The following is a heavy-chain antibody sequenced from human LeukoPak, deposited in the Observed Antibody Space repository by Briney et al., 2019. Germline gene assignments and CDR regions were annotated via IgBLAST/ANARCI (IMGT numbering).Heavy chain of an antibody. CDR3: ARDRSLYDSSGYYYLRAFDI. D-gene: IGHD3-22*01. CDR2: IYYSGST. V-gene: IGHV4-59*01. J-gene: IGHJ3*02. CDR1: GGSISSYY. Sequence: PSETLSLTCTVSGGSISSYYWSWIRQPPGKGLEWIGYIYYSGSTNYNPSLKSRVTISVDTSKNQFSLKLSSVTAADTAVYYCARDRSLYDSSGYYYLRAFDIWGQGTMVTVSS.